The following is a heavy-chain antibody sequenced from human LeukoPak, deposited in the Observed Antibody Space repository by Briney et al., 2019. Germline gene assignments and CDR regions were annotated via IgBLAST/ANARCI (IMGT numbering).Heavy chain of an antibody. V-gene: IGHV1-18*01. CDR2: ISAYNGNT. CDR3: ARGRVVEDCSGGSCYHFDY. CDR1: GYTFTSYG. D-gene: IGHD2-15*01. J-gene: IGHJ4*02. Sequence: ASVKVSCKASGYTFTSYGISWVRQAPGQGLEWMGWISAYNGNTNYAQKLQGRVTMTRDTSISTAYMELNGLRPEDTAVYYCARGRVVEDCSGGSCYHFDYWGQGTLVTVSP.